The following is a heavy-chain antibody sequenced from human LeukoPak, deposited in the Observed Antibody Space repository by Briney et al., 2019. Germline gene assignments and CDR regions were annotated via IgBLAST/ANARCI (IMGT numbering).Heavy chain of an antibody. CDR2: ISSSGSTK. CDR1: GFTFSDYY. Sequence: GGSLRLSCAASGFTFSDYYMSWIRQAPGKGLEWVSYISSSGSTKYYADSVKGRFTISRDNSKNTLYLQMNSLRAEDTAVYYCARPYCSSTSCYRYYFDYWGQGTLVTVSS. J-gene: IGHJ4*02. CDR3: ARPYCSSTSCYRYYFDY. D-gene: IGHD2-2*01. V-gene: IGHV3-11*04.